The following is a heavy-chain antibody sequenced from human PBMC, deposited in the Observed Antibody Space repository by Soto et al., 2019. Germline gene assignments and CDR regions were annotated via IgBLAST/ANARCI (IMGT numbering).Heavy chain of an antibody. CDR2: IYYSGST. J-gene: IGHJ4*02. Sequence: PSETLSLTCTVSGGSISSYYWSWIRQPPGKGLEWIGYIYYSGSTNYNPSLKSRVTISVDTSKNQFSLKLSSVTAADTAVYYCARTRTDYFEYWGQGTLVTVSS. D-gene: IGHD1-1*01. V-gene: IGHV4-59*01. CDR3: ARTRTDYFEY. CDR1: GGSISSYY.